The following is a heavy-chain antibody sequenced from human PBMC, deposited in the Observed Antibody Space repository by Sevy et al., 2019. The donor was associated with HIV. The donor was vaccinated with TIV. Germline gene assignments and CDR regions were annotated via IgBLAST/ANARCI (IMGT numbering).Heavy chain of an antibody. V-gene: IGHV3-33*01. CDR2: IWYDGSNK. CDR1: GFTFSSYG. Sequence: GGSLRLSCAASGFTFSSYGMHWVRQAPGKGLEWVAVIWYDGSNKCYADSVKGRFTISRDNSKNTLYLQMNSLRAEDTAVYYCARAGAYYYDSSGYFPFDYWGQGTLVTVSS. D-gene: IGHD3-22*01. J-gene: IGHJ4*02. CDR3: ARAGAYYYDSSGYFPFDY.